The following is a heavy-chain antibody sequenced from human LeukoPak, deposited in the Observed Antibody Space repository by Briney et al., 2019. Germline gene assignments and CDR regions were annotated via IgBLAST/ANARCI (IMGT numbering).Heavy chain of an antibody. D-gene: IGHD4/OR15-4a*01. CDR1: GGSISSYY. J-gene: IGHJ4*02. CDR3: ARHATSDYGFPFDY. Sequence: PSETLSLTCTVSGGSISSYYWSWIRQSPGKGLEWIGYIYYSGSTKYSPSLKSRVTTSVDTSKNQFSLKLSSVTAADTAVYYCARHATSDYGFPFDYWGQGTLVTVSS. CDR2: IYYSGST. V-gene: IGHV4-59*08.